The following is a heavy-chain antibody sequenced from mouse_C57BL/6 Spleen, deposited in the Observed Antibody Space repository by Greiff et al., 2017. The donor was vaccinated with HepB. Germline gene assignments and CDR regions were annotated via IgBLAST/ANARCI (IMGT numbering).Heavy chain of an antibody. CDR2: IDPSDSYT. CDR3: ARRGYGNYGWYFDV. D-gene: IGHD2-1*01. Sequence: QVQLQQPGAELVKPGASVKLSCKASGYTFTSYWMQWVKQRPGQGLEWIGEIDPSDSYTNYNQKFKGKATLTVDTSSSTAHMQLSSLTSEDSAVYYCARRGYGNYGWYFDVWGTGTTVTVSS. V-gene: IGHV1-50*01. CDR1: GYTFTSYW. J-gene: IGHJ1*03.